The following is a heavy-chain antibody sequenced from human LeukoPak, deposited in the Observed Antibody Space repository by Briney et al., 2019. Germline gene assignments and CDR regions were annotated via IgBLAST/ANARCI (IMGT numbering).Heavy chain of an antibody. D-gene: IGHD2-2*01. CDR3: VRAAPRDCSPASCSLFDT. V-gene: IGHV3-23*01. Sequence: PGGSLGLSCTASGFTFNNYAMSWVRRAPRKGLEWVSTIMIGGDGKHYADSVKGRFTISRDRSESTLYLQMNGLRADDTAVYYCVRAAPRDCSPASCSLFDTWGQGTLVTVSS. CDR1: GFTFNNYA. J-gene: IGHJ4*02. CDR2: IMIGGDGK.